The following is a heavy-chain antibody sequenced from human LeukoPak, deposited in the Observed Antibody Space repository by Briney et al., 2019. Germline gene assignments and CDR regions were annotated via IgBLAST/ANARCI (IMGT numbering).Heavy chain of an antibody. CDR3: AHTRSYYASGTYSD. D-gene: IGHD3-10*01. CDR2: IYWNDDK. Sequence: SGPTLVKPTQTLTLTFTFSGFSLSTSGVGVGWIRQPPGRALEWVAVIYWNDDKRYSPSLKSRVTITKDTSKNQVVLTVTNMDPVDTATYFCAHTRSYYASGTYSDWGQGALVTVSS. J-gene: IGHJ4*02. V-gene: IGHV2-5*01. CDR1: GFSLSTSGVG.